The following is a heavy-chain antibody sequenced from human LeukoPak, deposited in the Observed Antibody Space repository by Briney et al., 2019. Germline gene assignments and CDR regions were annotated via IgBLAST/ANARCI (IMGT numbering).Heavy chain of an antibody. D-gene: IGHD3-22*01. CDR3: AIRLYYYDSTFDY. V-gene: IGHV4-59*01. J-gene: IGHJ4*02. Sequence: PSKTLSLTCTVSRGSISSYYWSWIRQPPGKGLEWIGYIYYSGSTNYNPSLKSRVTISVDTSKNQFSLKLSSVTAADTAVYYFAIRLYYYDSTFDYWGQGTLVTGSS. CDR1: RGSISSYY. CDR2: IYYSGST.